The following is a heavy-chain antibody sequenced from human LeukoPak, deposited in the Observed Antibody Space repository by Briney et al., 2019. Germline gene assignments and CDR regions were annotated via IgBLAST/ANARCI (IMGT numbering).Heavy chain of an antibody. D-gene: IGHD5-24*01. Sequence: PSETLSLTCTVSGGSISSSSYYWGWIRQPPGKGLEWIGSIYHSGSTYYNPSLKSRVTISVDTSKNQFSLKLSSVTAADTAVYYCARALTERWLQLYVYWGQGTLVTVSS. CDR2: IYHSGST. J-gene: IGHJ4*02. V-gene: IGHV4-39*07. CDR1: GGSISSSSYY. CDR3: ARALTERWLQLYVY.